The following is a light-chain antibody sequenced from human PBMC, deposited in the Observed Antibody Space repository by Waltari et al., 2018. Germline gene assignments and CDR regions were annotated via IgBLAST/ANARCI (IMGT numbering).Light chain of an antibody. CDR3: QQYYSTRT. CDR1: QSVLYSSNNKNY. CDR2: WAA. J-gene: IGKJ1*01. Sequence: DIVMTQSPDSLAVSLGERATINCKSSQSVLYSSNNKNYLAWYQQKPGQTPKLLIYWAATRESGVPDRFSGSGSGTDFTLSISCLQAEDVAVYYCQQYYSTRTFGQGTKVEIK. V-gene: IGKV4-1*01.